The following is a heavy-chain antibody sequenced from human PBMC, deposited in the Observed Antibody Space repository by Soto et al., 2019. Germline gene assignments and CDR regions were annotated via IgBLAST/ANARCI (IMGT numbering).Heavy chain of an antibody. Sequence: QITLKESGPTLVKPTQTLTLTCICSGFSLPTGGVGVGWIRQHPGKALEWLALIYWDDDKRYSPSLKTRLTITKYTSKNQVVLTMTNMDPVDTATYSCAHRGNYYAYYDYCGQGTLVTVSS. CDR1: GFSLPTGGVG. J-gene: IGHJ4*02. CDR2: IYWDDDK. CDR3: AHRGNYYAYYDY. V-gene: IGHV2-5*02. D-gene: IGHD1-26*01.